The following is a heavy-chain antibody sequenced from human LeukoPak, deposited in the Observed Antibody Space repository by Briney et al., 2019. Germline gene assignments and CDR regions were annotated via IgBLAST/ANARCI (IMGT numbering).Heavy chain of an antibody. Sequence: ASVKVSYKASGYTFTSYDINWVRQATGQGLEWMGWMNPNSGNTGYAQKFQGRVTMTRNTSISTAYMELSSLRSEDTAVYYCAREWNGSGSYCWFDPWGQGTLVTVSS. CDR1: GYTFTSYD. CDR3: AREWNGSGSYCWFDP. CDR2: MNPNSGNT. V-gene: IGHV1-8*01. D-gene: IGHD3-10*01. J-gene: IGHJ5*02.